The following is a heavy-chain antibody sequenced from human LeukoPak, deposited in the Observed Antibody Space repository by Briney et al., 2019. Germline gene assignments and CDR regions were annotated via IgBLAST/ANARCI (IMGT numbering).Heavy chain of an antibody. D-gene: IGHD4-17*01. CDR1: GYSFTAFY. V-gene: IGHV1-2*02. J-gene: IGHJ4*02. CDR3: ARDRDYGDYAY. Sequence: ASVKVSCKPSGYSFTAFYIHWVRQAPGQGLEWMGWIHPRRGDTNYAQKFQGRVTMTRDTSITTAYMELSRLRSDDTAVYYCARDRDYGDYAYWGQGTLVTVSS. CDR2: IHPRRGDT.